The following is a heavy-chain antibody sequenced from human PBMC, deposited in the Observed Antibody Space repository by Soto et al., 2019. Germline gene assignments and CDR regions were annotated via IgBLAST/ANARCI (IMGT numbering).Heavy chain of an antibody. CDR1: GFGFSTYA. D-gene: IGHD5-18*01. J-gene: IGHJ4*02. Sequence: GGSLRLSCAASGFGFSTYAYHWVRQAPGKGLEWVAGISVSDGSIDYADSVKGRFTISRDNSKSTLYLQLSSLRAEDSALYYCESRAYSYRHFDYWGQGTLVTVSS. CDR3: ESRAYSYRHFDY. CDR2: ISVSDGSI. V-gene: IGHV3-23*01.